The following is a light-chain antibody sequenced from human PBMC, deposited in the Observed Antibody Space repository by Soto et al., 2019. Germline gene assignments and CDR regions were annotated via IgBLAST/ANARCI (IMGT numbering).Light chain of an antibody. V-gene: IGLV2-8*01. CDR2: DVT. Sequence: QSALTQPPSASGSPGQSVTISCTGISGDIGGRNFVSWYQQHPGKAPKLILYDVTKRPSGVPDRFSGSKSGNTASLTVSGLQAEDEADCHCNSYVGNNNVLFGGGTKLTVL. CDR1: SGDIGGRNF. J-gene: IGLJ3*02. CDR3: NSYVGNNNVL.